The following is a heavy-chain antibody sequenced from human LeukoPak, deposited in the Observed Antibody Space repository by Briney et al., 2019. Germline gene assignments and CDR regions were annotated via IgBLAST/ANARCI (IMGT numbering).Heavy chain of an antibody. V-gene: IGHV4-39*01. CDR1: VGTISSSNYN. D-gene: IGHD2-15*01. J-gene: IGHJ3*02. CDR2: INYSGSP. CDR3: ENQFPNATEAFDI. Sequence: PSETLSLSCTVSVGTISSSNYNWGWIGQPQGKGLEWIGSINYSGSPYSNPSLTSRVTISVVQSENQFPLKLTPVTAAATAEYYWENQFPNATEAFDIWGQGTMVTVSS.